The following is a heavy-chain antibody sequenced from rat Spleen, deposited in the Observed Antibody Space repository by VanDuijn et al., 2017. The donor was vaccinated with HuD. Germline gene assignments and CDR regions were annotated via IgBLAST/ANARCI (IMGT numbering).Heavy chain of an antibody. CDR1: GFTFSNYY. CDR2: ISPGGSST. Sequence: EVQLVESGGGLVQPGRSLKLSCAASGFTFSNYYMAWVRQAPTKGREWVAYISPGGSSTYYRDSVKDRFTISRDNAKSTLYLQMDSLRSEDTATYYCTTDRLGADYFDYWGQGVMVTVSS. V-gene: IGHV5-27*01. D-gene: IGHD5-1*01. CDR3: TTDRLGADYFDY. J-gene: IGHJ2*01.